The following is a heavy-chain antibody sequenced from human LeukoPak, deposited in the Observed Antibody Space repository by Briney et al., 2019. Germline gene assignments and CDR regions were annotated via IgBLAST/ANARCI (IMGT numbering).Heavy chain of an antibody. Sequence: GGSLRLSCAASGFTFSSYAMSWVRQAPGKGLEWVSVISGSGGSTYYADSVKGRFTISRDNAKDSLYLQMNSLRAEDTAVYYCARGPNYYDSSGYYLYYFDYWGQGTLVTVSS. CDR3: ARGPNYYDSSGYYLYYFDY. J-gene: IGHJ4*02. CDR2: ISGSGGST. V-gene: IGHV3-23*01. CDR1: GFTFSSYA. D-gene: IGHD3-22*01.